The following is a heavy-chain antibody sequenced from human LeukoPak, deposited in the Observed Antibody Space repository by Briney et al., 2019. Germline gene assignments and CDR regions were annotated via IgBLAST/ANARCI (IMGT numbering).Heavy chain of an antibody. D-gene: IGHD6-19*01. CDR3: AIDSSGIDAFDI. V-gene: IGHV3-23*01. J-gene: IGHJ3*02. CDR1: GFTFSSYG. Sequence: PGRSLRLSCAASGFTFSSYGMHWVRQAPGKGLEWVPAISGSGGSTYYADSVKGRFTISRDNSKNTLYLQMNSLRAEDTAVYYCAIDSSGIDAFDIWGQGTMVTVSS. CDR2: ISGSGGST.